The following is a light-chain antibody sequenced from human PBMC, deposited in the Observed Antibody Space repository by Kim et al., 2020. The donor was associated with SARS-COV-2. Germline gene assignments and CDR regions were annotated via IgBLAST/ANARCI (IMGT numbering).Light chain of an antibody. CDR1: QSVFYSSNNKNY. V-gene: IGKV4-1*01. Sequence: DIVMTQSPDSLAVSLGERATINCKSSQSVFYSSNNKNYLAWYQQKSGQPPKLLIYWASTRDSRVPDRFSGSGSGTDFTLTISSLQAEDVAVYYCQQYLSIPRTFGQGTKVDIK. CDR2: WAS. J-gene: IGKJ1*01. CDR3: QQYLSIPRT.